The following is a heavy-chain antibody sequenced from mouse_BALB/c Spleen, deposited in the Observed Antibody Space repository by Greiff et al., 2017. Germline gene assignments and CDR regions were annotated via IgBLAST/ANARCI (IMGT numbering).Heavy chain of an antibody. D-gene: IGHD2-1*01. Sequence: EVQVVESGGGLVKPGGSLKLSCAASGFTFSSYAMSWVRQSPEKRLEWVAEISSGGSYTYYPDTVTGRFTISRDNAKNTLYLEMSSLRSEDTAMYYCARGGNYGAMDYWGQGTPGTVSS. CDR1: GFTFSSYA. V-gene: IGHV5-9-4*01. J-gene: IGHJ4*01. CDR2: ISSGGSYT. CDR3: ARGGNYGAMDY.